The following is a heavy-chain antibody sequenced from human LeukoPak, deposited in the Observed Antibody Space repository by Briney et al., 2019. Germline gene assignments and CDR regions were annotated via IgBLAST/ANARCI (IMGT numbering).Heavy chain of an antibody. CDR1: GFTFSSYG. J-gene: IGHJ4*02. V-gene: IGHV3-33*01. CDR3: AREVGISMIVSEPGFDY. CDR2: IWYDGSNK. Sequence: GGSLRLSCAASGFTFSSYGMHWVRQAPGKGLEWVAVIWYDGSNKYYADSVKGRFTISRGNSKNTLYLQMNSLRAEDTAVYYCAREVGISMIVSEPGFDYWGQGTLVTVSS. D-gene: IGHD3-22*01.